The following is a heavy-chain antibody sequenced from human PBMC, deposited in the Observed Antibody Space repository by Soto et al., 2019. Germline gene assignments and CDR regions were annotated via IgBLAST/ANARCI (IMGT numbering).Heavy chain of an antibody. Sequence: EVQLLESGGGLVQPGGSLRLSCAASGFTFSSYAMSWVRQAPGKGLEWVSAISGSGGSTYYADAVKGRFTISRDNSKNKLYRQMTSLRAEDTAVYYCAKDTLWGRGGYFYARWGQGALVTVS. D-gene: IGHD1-26*01. J-gene: IGHJ4*02. V-gene: IGHV3-23*01. CDR1: GFTFSSYA. CDR3: AKDTLWGRGGYFYAR. CDR2: ISGSGGST.